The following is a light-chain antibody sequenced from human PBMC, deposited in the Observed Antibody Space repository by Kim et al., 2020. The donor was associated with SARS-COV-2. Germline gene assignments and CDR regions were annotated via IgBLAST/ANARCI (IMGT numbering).Light chain of an antibody. Sequence: PASISFKSSQSLLHTDGKTYLYWYLQKSGQSPQLLIHEVSSRFSGVPDRFSGSGSGTDFTLKISRVEADDVGVYYCMQHIHHPLTFGGGTKVDI. CDR3: MQHIHHPLT. CDR2: EVS. CDR1: QSLLHTDGKTY. J-gene: IGKJ4*01. V-gene: IGKV2-29*02.